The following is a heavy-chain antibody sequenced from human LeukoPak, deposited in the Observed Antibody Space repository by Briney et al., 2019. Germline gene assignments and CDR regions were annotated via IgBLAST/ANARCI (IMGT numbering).Heavy chain of an antibody. Sequence: GGPLRLSCAASGFTVSSNFMTWVRQAPGKGLEWVSTISGNGRSTYYGDSVKGRFTISRDNSKNTLSLQMNSLRAEDTAVYYCAKEYYVLLVYALGGSFDYWGRGTLVTVSS. V-gene: IGHV3-23*01. J-gene: IGHJ4*02. D-gene: IGHD2-8*02. CDR3: AKEYYVLLVYALGGSFDY. CDR1: GFTVSSNF. CDR2: ISGNGRST.